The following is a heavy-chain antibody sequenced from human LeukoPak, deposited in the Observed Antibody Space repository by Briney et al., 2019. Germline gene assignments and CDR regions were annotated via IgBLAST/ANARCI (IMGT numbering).Heavy chain of an antibody. CDR2: IYSGAST. V-gene: IGHV3-53*01. CDR3: ARGGATRPFDY. CDR1: GFTFSSNY. J-gene: IGHJ4*02. Sequence: GGSLRLSCAASGFTFSSNYMSWVRRAPGKGLEWVSVIYSGASTYYADSVKGRFTISRDNSKNTLYLQMNSLRAEDTAVYSCARGGATRPFDYWGQGTLVTVSS. D-gene: IGHD1-26*01.